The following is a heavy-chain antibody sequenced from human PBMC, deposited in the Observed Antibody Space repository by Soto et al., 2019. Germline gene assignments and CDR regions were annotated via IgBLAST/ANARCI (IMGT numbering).Heavy chain of an antibody. CDR1: GGTFSSYA. V-gene: IGHV1-69*13. CDR3: ARHHRFGEGYYYGMDV. D-gene: IGHD3-10*01. J-gene: IGHJ6*02. CDR2: IIPIFGTA. Sequence: GASVKVSCKASGGTFSSYASSWVRQAPGQGLEWMGGIIPIFGTANYAQKFQGRVTITADESTSTAYMELSSLRSEDTAVYYCARHHRFGEGYYYGMDVWGQGTTVTVSS.